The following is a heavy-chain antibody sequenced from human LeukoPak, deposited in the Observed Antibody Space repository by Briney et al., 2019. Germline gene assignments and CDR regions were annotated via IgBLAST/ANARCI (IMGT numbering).Heavy chain of an antibody. V-gene: IGHV1-2*06. CDR2: INPNSGGT. J-gene: IGHJ4*02. CDR1: GYTFTDYY. Sequence: ASVKVSCKASGYTFTDYYIRWVRQAPGQGLEWMGRINPNSGGTNYAQKFQGRITMTRDTSITTAYMEVTRLRADDTAVYYCARNRWGTAMALVGYWGQGTLVTVSS. CDR3: ARNRWGTAMALVGY. D-gene: IGHD5-18*01.